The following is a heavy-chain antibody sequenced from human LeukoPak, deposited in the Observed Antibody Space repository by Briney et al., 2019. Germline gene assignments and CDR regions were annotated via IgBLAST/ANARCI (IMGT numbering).Heavy chain of an antibody. D-gene: IGHD5-12*01. CDR2: IIPIFGTA. Sequence: ASVKVSCKASGGTFSSYAISWVRQAPGQGLEWMGGIIPIFGTANYAQKFQGRVTITTDESTSTAYMELSSLRSEDTAVYYCARADSTVDIVATIKGWGQGTLVTVSS. J-gene: IGHJ4*02. CDR1: GGTFSSYA. CDR3: ARADSTVDIVATIKG. V-gene: IGHV1-69*05.